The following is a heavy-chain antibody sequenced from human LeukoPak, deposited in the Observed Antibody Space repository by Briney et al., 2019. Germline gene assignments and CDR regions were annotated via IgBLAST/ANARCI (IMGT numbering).Heavy chain of an antibody. CDR2: ISGNGVGT. V-gene: IGHV3-23*01. J-gene: IGHJ4*02. Sequence: GGSLRLSCAASGFTFSSFAMRWVRQAPGKGLEWVSSISGNGVGTYYADSVKGRFTISRDNSKNSLNLQMNSLRVEDTAVYYCAKRGSPSYHLDSLGQGTLVTVSS. D-gene: IGHD2-2*01. CDR1: GFTFSSFA. CDR3: AKRGSPSYHLDS.